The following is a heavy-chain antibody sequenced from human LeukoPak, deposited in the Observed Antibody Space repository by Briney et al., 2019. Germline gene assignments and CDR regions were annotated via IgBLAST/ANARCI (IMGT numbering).Heavy chain of an antibody. CDR2: LHTDGTTT. V-gene: IGHV3-74*01. CDR1: GFTFSDYW. Sequence: GGSLRLSCAASGFTFSDYWMHWVRQAPGKGLVWVSRLHTDGTTTWYADSVKGQFTISRDNAKNTLYLQMNSLRAEDTAVYYCARDATIDRYYDFWSGQNWFDPWGQGTLVTVSS. CDR3: ARDATIDRYYDFWSGQNWFDP. D-gene: IGHD3-3*01. J-gene: IGHJ5*02.